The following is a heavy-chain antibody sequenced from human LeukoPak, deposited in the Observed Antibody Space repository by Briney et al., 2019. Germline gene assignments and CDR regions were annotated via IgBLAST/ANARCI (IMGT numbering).Heavy chain of an antibody. CDR2: IKQDGSEK. D-gene: IGHD3-16*01. CDR3: ARVVDYGWFDP. Sequence: PGGSLRLSCAASGFTFSSYLMSWVRQAPGKGLEWVANIKQDGSEKYYVDSVKGRFTISRDNAKNSLYLQMNSVRDEDTAGYYCARVVDYGWFDPWGQGTLVSVSS. V-gene: IGHV3-7*01. CDR1: GFTFSSYL. J-gene: IGHJ5*02.